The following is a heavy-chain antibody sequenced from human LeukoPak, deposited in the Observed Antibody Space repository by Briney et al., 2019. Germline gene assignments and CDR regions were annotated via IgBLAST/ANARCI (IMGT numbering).Heavy chain of an antibody. CDR3: AKKASYFSWFDP. CDR2: ISGSGGST. D-gene: IGHD2/OR15-2a*01. J-gene: IGHJ5*02. CDR1: GFTISSYA. V-gene: IGHV3-23*01. Sequence: GSLRLSCAASGFTISSYAMSWVRQAPGKGLEWVSAISGSGGSTYYADSVKGRFTISRDNSKNTLYLQMNSLRAEDTAVYYCAKKASYFSWFDPWGQGTLVTVSS.